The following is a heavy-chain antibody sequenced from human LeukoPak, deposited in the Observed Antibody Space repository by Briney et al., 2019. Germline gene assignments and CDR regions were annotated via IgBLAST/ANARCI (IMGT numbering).Heavy chain of an antibody. D-gene: IGHD2-15*01. V-gene: IGHV4-31*03. Sequence: SETLSLTCTVSGDSITSAGYYWTWVRQYPGKGLGWIGYIYNAGSTYCNPSLKSRVTTSLDTSKNQFSLRLSSVTAADTAVYYCARVVAATIYQFDHWGQGTLVTVSS. CDR1: GDSITSAGYY. CDR3: ARVVAATIYQFDH. CDR2: IYNAGST. J-gene: IGHJ4*02.